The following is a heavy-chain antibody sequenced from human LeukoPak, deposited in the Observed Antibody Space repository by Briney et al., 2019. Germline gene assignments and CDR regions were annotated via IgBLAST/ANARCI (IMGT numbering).Heavy chain of an antibody. D-gene: IGHD6-19*01. CDR2: ISDGGSRT. CDR3: ARATRIYSSGWYYSFDY. V-gene: IGHV3-23*01. J-gene: IGHJ4*02. Sequence: GGSLRLSCAASGFTFSSYAMSWVRQAPGKGLEWVSGISDGGSRTYYADSVKGRFTISRDNAKNTLYLHMNSLRAEDTAVYYCARATRIYSSGWYYSFDYWGQGTLVTVSS. CDR1: GFTFSSYA.